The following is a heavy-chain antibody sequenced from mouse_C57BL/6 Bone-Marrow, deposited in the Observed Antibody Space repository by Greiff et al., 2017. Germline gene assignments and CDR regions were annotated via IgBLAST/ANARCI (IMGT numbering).Heavy chain of an antibody. D-gene: IGHD2-4*01. J-gene: IGHJ3*01. Sequence: VQLQQSGGDLVKPGGSLKLSCAASGFTFSSYGMSWVRQTPDKRLEWVATISSGGSYTYYPDSVKGRFTISRDNAKNTMYLQMSSLKSEDTAMYYCARRYDYSPFAYWGQGTLVTVSA. CDR2: ISSGGSYT. CDR3: ARRYDYSPFAY. CDR1: GFTFSSYG. V-gene: IGHV5-6*01.